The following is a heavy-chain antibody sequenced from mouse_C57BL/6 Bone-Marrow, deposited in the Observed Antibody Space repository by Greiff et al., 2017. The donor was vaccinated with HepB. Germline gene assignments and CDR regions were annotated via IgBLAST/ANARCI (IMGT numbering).Heavy chain of an antibody. CDR3: AGCYYGSSYPLAMDY. V-gene: IGHV1-55*01. D-gene: IGHD1-1*01. CDR2: IYPGSGST. CDR1: GYTFTSYW. Sequence: QVQLQQPGAELVKPGASVKMSCKASGYTFTSYWITWVKQRPGQGLEWIGDIYPGSGSTNYNEKFKSKATLTVDTSSSTAYMQLSSLTSEDSAVYYCAGCYYGSSYPLAMDYWGQGTSVTVSS. J-gene: IGHJ4*01.